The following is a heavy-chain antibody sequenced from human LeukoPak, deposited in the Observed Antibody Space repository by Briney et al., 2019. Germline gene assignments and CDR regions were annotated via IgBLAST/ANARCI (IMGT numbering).Heavy chain of an antibody. J-gene: IGHJ4*02. D-gene: IGHD1-26*01. Sequence: PGGSLRLSCAASGYTFSSHAMSWVRQAPGKGLEWVSAISTSGGSTYYADSVKGRFTISRDNSRNTLYLQMNSLRAEDTAIYYCALREGQPDPFDYWGQGTLVTVSP. CDR3: ALREGQPDPFDY. CDR1: GYTFSSHA. V-gene: IGHV3-23*01. CDR2: ISTSGGST.